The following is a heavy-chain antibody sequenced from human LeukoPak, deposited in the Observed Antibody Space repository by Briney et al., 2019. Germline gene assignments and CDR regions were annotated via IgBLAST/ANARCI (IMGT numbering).Heavy chain of an antibody. CDR2: LLFDGVTK. Sequence: GGSLRLSCEASGFTLSKLGMHWVRQAPGKGLEWVAALLFDGVTKHYSDSVKGRFTISRDDSQNTLFLQMNSLRAEDTAVYYCARDSDILTGYWPFDYWGQGTLVTVSS. J-gene: IGHJ4*02. D-gene: IGHD3-9*01. V-gene: IGHV3-33*08. CDR3: ARDSDILTGYWPFDY. CDR1: GFTLSKLG.